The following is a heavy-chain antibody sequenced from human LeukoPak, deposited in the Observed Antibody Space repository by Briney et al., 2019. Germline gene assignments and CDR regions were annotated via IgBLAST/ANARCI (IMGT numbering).Heavy chain of an antibody. D-gene: IGHD7-27*01. Sequence: GGSLRLSCAASGFPFHDYAVHWVRQVPGKGLEWVSLIYSRGDTKYADSVKGRFTISRDNSKNTLYLQMSSLRTEDTAVYYCGRGHWGLDYWGQGALVTVSS. CDR3: GRGHWGLDY. V-gene: IGHV3-66*01. J-gene: IGHJ4*02. CDR1: GFPFHDYA. CDR2: IYSRGDT.